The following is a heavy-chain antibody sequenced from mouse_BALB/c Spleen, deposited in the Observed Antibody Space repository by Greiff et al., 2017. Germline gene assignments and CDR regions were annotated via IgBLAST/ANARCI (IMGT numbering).Heavy chain of an antibody. CDR3: ARAHDGRYYAMDY. J-gene: IGHJ4*01. D-gene: IGHD2-3*01. CDR1: GFSLTSYG. Sequence: QVQLQQSGPGLVAPSQSLSITCTVSGFSLTSYGVHWVRQPPGKGLEWLGVIWAGGSTNYNSALMSRLSISKDNSKSQVFLKMNSLQTDDTAMYYCARAHDGRYYAMDYWGQGTSVTVSS. V-gene: IGHV2-9*02. CDR2: IWAGGST.